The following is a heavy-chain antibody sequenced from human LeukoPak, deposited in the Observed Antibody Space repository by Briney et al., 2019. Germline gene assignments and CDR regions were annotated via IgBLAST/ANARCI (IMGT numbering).Heavy chain of an antibody. V-gene: IGHV1-2*02. CDR2: INPNSGGT. Sequence: ASVKVSCKASGGTFSSYAISWVRQAPGQGLEWMGWINPNSGGTNYAQKFQGRVTMTRDTSISTAYMELSRLRSDDTAVYYCARLIGYCSSTSCYKSYYYYYYMDVWGKGTTVTVSS. CDR3: ARLIGYCSSTSCYKSYYYYYYMDV. CDR1: GGTFSSYA. D-gene: IGHD2-2*02. J-gene: IGHJ6*03.